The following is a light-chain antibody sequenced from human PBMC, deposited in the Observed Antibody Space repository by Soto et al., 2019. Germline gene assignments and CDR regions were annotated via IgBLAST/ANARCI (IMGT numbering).Light chain of an antibody. Sequence: QSVLTQPASVSGSPGQSITISCTGTSSDVGGYNYVSWYQQHPGKAPKLMIYDVSNRPSGVSNRFSGSKSGNTASLTISGLQAEDEADYYCSSYTSSSTVPVVFGGVTKLTVL. V-gene: IGLV2-14*01. J-gene: IGLJ2*01. CDR1: SSDVGGYNY. CDR3: SSYTSSSTVPVV. CDR2: DVS.